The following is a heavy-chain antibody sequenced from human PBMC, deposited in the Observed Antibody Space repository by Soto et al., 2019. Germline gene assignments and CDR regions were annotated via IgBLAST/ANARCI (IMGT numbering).Heavy chain of an antibody. J-gene: IGHJ4*02. D-gene: IGHD3-9*01. Sequence: QPGGSLRLSCAASGFTFSSYAMHWVRQAPGKGLEWLAVLSFDGSNKYYADSVRGRFSISRDNSKNTLYLQMNSLRAEDTAVYYCANDNEIWTGYYFSPDYWGQGTLVTVSS. CDR1: GFTFSSYA. V-gene: IGHV3-30-3*02. CDR2: LSFDGSNK. CDR3: ANDNEIWTGYYFSPDY.